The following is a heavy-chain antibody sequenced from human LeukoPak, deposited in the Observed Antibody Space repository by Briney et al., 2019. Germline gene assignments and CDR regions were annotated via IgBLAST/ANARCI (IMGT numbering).Heavy chain of an antibody. J-gene: IGHJ4*02. D-gene: IGHD4-23*01. CDR2: IIPIFGTA. CDR1: GGTFSSYA. Sequence: ASVKVSCKASGGTFSSYAISWVRQAPGQGLEWMGGIIPIFGTANYAQKLQGRVTMTTDASTSTAYMELRSLRSDDTAVYYCARTAYGGNSPDYWGQGTLVTVSS. V-gene: IGHV1-69*05. CDR3: ARTAYGGNSPDY.